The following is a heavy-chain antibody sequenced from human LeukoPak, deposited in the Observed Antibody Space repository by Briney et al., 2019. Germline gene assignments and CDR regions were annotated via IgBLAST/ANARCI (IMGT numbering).Heavy chain of an antibody. CDR2: IRYDGSNK. CDR1: GFTFSSYG. V-gene: IGHV3-30*02. J-gene: IGHJ6*03. D-gene: IGHD1-26*01. Sequence: GGSLRLSCAASGFTFSSYGMHWVRQAPGKGLEWVAFIRYDGSNKYYVDSVKGRFTIYRDNSKNTLYLQMNSLRAEDTAVYYCAEGYGWEASYYYYYMDVWGKGTTVTISS. CDR3: AEGYGWEASYYYYYMDV.